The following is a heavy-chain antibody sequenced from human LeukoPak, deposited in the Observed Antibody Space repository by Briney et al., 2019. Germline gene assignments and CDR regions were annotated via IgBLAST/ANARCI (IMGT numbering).Heavy chain of an antibody. Sequence: SETLSLTCTVSGGSISSYYWSWIRQPPGKGLEWIGYVYYSGSTNYNPSLKSRVTISVDTSKNQFSLKLSSVTAADTAVYYCARAPPRGSWFDPWGQGTLVTVSS. V-gene: IGHV4-59*01. CDR1: GGSISSYY. CDR2: VYYSGST. D-gene: IGHD2-15*01. J-gene: IGHJ5*02. CDR3: ARAPPRGSWFDP.